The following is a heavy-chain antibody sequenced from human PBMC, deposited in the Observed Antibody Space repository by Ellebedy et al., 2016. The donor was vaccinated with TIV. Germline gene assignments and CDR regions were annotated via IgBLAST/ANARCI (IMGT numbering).Heavy chain of an antibody. CDR2: ISPYNGRT. CDR3: ARDNGTSSSLDY. V-gene: IGHV1-18*04. D-gene: IGHD6-6*01. CDR1: GYTLISYP. J-gene: IGHJ4*02. Sequence: AASVKVSCKASGYTLISYPITWVRQAPGQGLEWMAWISPYNGRTNYAQKFLGRVTLTTDRPTNTVYMDLRSLTSADTAVYFCARDNGTSSSLDYWGQGTLVSVSS.